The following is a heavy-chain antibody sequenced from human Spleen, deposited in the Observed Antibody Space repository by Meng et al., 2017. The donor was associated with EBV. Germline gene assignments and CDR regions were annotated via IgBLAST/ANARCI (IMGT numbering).Heavy chain of an antibody. J-gene: IGHJ5*02. D-gene: IGHD5-18*01. CDR1: GGSISSGGYY. CDR3: ARGGSDTATVPDYFDA. CDR2: IYYSGRT. V-gene: IGHV4-30-4*01. Sequence: QVQLQESGPGLVKPSQTLSLTCAVSGGSISSGGYYWGWIRQPPGKGLEWIGYIYYSGRTYYNPSLKSRVTISVDTSKNEFSLKLSSVTAADTAVYYCARGGSDTATVPDYFDAWGQGTLVTVSS.